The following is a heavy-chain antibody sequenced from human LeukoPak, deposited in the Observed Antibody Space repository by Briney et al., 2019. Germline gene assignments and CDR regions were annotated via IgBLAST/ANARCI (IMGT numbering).Heavy chain of an antibody. V-gene: IGHV3-23*01. D-gene: IGHD3-22*01. CDR3: ARDYYYDSSGYYPDYFDY. J-gene: IGHJ4*02. CDR1: GFTFSSYS. CDR2: ISGSGGST. Sequence: GGSLRLSCAASGFTFSSYSMNWVRQAPGKGLEWVSAISGSGGSTYYADSVKGRFTISRDNSKNTLYLQMNSLRAEDTAVYYCARDYYYDSSGYYPDYFDYWGQGTLVTVSS.